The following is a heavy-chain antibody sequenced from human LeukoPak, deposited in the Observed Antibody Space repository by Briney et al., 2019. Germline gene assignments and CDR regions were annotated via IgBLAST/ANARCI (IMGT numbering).Heavy chain of an antibody. Sequence: PGGSLRLSCAASGFTFSSYYIHWVLQPTAKGLEGVSAIGTAGDTYYSHSVKGRFTISRENAKNSLSLHLNSLSAGDTAVYFCARGHMLTGYYNFAWFDPWGQGPLVTVSS. CDR1: GFTFSSYY. CDR3: ARGHMLTGYYNFAWFDP. V-gene: IGHV3-13*01. J-gene: IGHJ5*02. CDR2: IGTAGDT. D-gene: IGHD3-9*01.